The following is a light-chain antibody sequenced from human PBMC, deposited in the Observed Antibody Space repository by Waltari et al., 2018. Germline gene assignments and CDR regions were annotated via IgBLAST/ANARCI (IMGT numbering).Light chain of an antibody. Sequence: TVVTQVPSLLVSPGGTVTLSCGLSSGSVSSSKYPSWYQQTTGQAPRMLIYSTNTRPSGVPDRFSGSILGNKAVLTITGAQADDESDYYCTLYMGSGILFGGGTRLTVL. V-gene: IGLV8-61*01. J-gene: IGLJ2*01. CDR1: SGSVSSSKY. CDR3: TLYMGSGIL. CDR2: STN.